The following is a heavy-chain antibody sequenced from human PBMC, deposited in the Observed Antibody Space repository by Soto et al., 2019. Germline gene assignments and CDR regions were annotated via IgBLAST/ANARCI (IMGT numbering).Heavy chain of an antibody. V-gene: IGHV4-34*01. CDR3: ARRYYDFWSGSRGDFGCYYMYV. CDR1: GGSFSGYY. Sequence: SETLSLTCAVYGGSFSGYYWSWIRQPPGKGLEWIGEINHSGSTNYNPSLKSRVTISVDTSKNQFSLKLSSVTAADTAVYYCARRYYDFWSGSRGDFGCYYMYVWGKGTTVTVSS. J-gene: IGHJ6*03. D-gene: IGHD3-3*01. CDR2: INHSGST.